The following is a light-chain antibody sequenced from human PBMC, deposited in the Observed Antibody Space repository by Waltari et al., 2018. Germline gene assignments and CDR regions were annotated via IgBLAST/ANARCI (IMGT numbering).Light chain of an antibody. CDR2: YNN. CDR3: QVWDSDSDHVV. V-gene: IGLV3-21*01. Sequence: SYVLTPPPSVSVAPGETARITCGGNNSGRKSVHWYQQEPGQAPILVIYYNNDRPSGIPERFSGSNSGNTATLTISRVDAGDEADYYCQVWDSDSDHVVFGGGTKLAVL. J-gene: IGLJ2*01. CDR1: NSGRKS.